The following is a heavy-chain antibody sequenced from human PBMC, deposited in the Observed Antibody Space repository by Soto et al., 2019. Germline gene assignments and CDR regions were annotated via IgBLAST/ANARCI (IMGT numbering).Heavy chain of an antibody. CDR2: ISSSSYI. V-gene: IGHV3-21*01. J-gene: IGHJ4*02. D-gene: IGHD6-19*01. Sequence: GGSLRLSCAASGFTFSSYSMNWARQAPGKGLEWVSSISSSSYIYYADSVKDRFTISRDNAKNSLYLQMNSLRAEDTAVYYCAKLAVALPDYWGQGTLVTVSS. CDR1: GFTFSSYS. CDR3: AKLAVALPDY.